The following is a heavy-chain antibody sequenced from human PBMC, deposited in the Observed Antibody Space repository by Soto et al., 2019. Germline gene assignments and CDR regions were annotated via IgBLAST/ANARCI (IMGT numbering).Heavy chain of an antibody. D-gene: IGHD5-18*01. CDR3: VRSGYSYRPNPLLY. V-gene: IGHV4-31*03. CDR1: GGSISSGGYY. Sequence: QVQLQESGPGLVKPSQTLSLTCTVSGGSISSGGYYWSWIRQHPGKGLEWIGYIYYSGSTYYNPSLKSRVTISVDSSKNQFSLKLSSVTSADTAVYYCVRSGYSYRPNPLLYRGQGTLVTVSS. CDR2: IYYSGST. J-gene: IGHJ4*02.